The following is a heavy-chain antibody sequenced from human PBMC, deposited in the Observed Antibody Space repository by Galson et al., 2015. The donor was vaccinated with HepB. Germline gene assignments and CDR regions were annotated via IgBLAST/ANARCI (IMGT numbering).Heavy chain of an antibody. CDR3: ARSLGYNNNCCDY. D-gene: IGHD1-14*01. J-gene: IGHJ4*02. CDR2: MNPNSGNT. V-gene: IGHV1-8*01. Sequence: SVKVSCKVSGYTFTDYDMNWVRQATGQGLEWMGWMNPNSGNTGYAQKFQGRVTMTRNTSISTAYMELSGLSSEDTAVYYCARSLGYNNNCCDYWGTGTLVTVAT. CDR1: GYTFTDYD.